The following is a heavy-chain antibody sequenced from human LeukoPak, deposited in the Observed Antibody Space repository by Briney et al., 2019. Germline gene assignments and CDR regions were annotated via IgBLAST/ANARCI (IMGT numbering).Heavy chain of an antibody. CDR2: IYPGDSDT. V-gene: IGHV5-51*01. Sequence: GESLKISCNGSGYXFTSYWICWVRQMSGKGLEWMGIIYPGDSDTRYSPSFQGQVTISADKSISTAYLQWSSLKASDTAMYYCARRNYYAMDVWGQGTTVTVSS. CDR3: ARRNYYAMDV. CDR1: GYXFTSYW. J-gene: IGHJ6*02.